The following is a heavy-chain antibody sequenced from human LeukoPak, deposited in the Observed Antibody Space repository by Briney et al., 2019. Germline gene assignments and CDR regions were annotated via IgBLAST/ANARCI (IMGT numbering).Heavy chain of an antibody. CDR1: GYTFTGYY. Sequence: ASVNVSCKASGYTFTGYYMHWVRQAPGQGLEWMGGINPNSGGTNYAQKFQGRVTMTRDTSISTAYMELSRLRSDDTAVYYCARGGRAVAGINYYYYGMDVWGQGTTVTVSS. CDR2: INPNSGGT. J-gene: IGHJ6*02. V-gene: IGHV1-2*02. D-gene: IGHD6-19*01. CDR3: ARGGRAVAGINYYYYGMDV.